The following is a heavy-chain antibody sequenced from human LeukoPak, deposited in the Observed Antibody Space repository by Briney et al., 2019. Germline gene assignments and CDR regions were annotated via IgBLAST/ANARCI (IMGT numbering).Heavy chain of an antibody. CDR3: AKARYYYDSSGYFPLDY. J-gene: IGHJ4*02. D-gene: IGHD3-22*01. V-gene: IGHV3-33*06. Sequence: AGXXLRLSCAASGFTFSSYGMHWVRQAPGKGLEWVAVIWYDGSNKYYADSVKGRFTISRDNSKNTLYLQMNGLRAEDTAVYYCAKARYYYDSSGYFPLDYWGQGTLVTVSS. CDR1: GFTFSSYG. CDR2: IWYDGSNK.